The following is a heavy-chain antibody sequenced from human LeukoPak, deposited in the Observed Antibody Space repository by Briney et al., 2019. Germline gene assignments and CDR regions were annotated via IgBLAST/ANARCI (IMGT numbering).Heavy chain of an antibody. D-gene: IGHD2-15*01. CDR1: GYTFTSYG. CDR3: ARGGLVVVVAATPSTTPGLLHWLNP. CDR2: ISAYNGNT. Sequence: ASVKVSCKASGYTFTSYGISWVRQAPGQGLEWMGWISAYNGNTKYAQKVLGRVTMTTDTSTSTAYMELTSLRSDDTAVYYCARGGLVVVVAATPSTTPGLLHWLNPWGQGTLVSVSS. V-gene: IGHV1-18*04. J-gene: IGHJ5*02.